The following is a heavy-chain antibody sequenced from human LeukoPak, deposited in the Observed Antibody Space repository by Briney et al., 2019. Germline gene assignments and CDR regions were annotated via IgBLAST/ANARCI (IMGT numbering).Heavy chain of an antibody. V-gene: IGHV4-4*02. J-gene: IGHJ4*02. D-gene: IGHD4-17*01. Sequence: PSETLSLTCAVSGGSISSSTWWTWIRQPPGKGLEWIGEIYHGGTTNYNPSLESRVIMSVDKSKNQFSLNLSSVTAADTAVYYCATYAYGGDYGSYYFDYWGQGTLVTVSS. CDR2: IYHGGTT. CDR1: GGSISSSTW. CDR3: ATYAYGGDYGSYYFDY.